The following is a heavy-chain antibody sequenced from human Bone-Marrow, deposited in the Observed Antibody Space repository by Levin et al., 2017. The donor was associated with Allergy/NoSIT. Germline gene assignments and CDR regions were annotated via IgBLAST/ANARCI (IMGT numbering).Heavy chain of an antibody. Sequence: PSETLSLTCAVSGGSLSSSAWWSWVRQPPGKGLEWIGEIYFSGSSHYNPSLKSRVTISLNKSKSQFSLELSSVTAADTAVYYCARRFGLERIFDWSPYYFDYWGQGTLVTVSS. D-gene: IGHD3-9*01. CDR2: IYFSGSS. CDR1: GGSLSSSAW. J-gene: IGHJ4*02. CDR3: ARRFGLERIFDWSPYYFDY. V-gene: IGHV4-4*02.